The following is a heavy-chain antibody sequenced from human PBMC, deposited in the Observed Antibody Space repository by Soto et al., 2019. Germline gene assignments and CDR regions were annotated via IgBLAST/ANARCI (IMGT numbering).Heavy chain of an antibody. CDR1: GYSFAGYW. D-gene: IGHD3-22*01. CDR2: IDPSDSQT. Sequence: GESLKISCKGAGYSFAGYWITWVRQKPGKGLEWMGRIDPSDSQTYYSPSFRGHVTISATKSITTVFLQWSSLRASDTAMYYCARQIYDSDTGPNFQYYFDSWGQGTPVTVSS. CDR3: ARQIYDSDTGPNFQYYFDS. V-gene: IGHV5-10-1*01. J-gene: IGHJ4*02.